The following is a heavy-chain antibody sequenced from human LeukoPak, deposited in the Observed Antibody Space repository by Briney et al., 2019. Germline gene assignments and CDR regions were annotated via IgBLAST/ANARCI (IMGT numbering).Heavy chain of an antibody. CDR2: ISYDGSNK. Sequence: GGSLRLSCAASGFTFSSYAMHWVRQAPGKGLEWVAVISYDGSNKYYADSVKGRFTISRDNSKNTLYLQMNSLRAEDTAVYYCARDRRGGAFDIWGQGTLVTVSS. CDR3: ARDRRGGAFDI. CDR1: GFTFSSYA. D-gene: IGHD2-15*01. V-gene: IGHV3-30-3*01. J-gene: IGHJ3*02.